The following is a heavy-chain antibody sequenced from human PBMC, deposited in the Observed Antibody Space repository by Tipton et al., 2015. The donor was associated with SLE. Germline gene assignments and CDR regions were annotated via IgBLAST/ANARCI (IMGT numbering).Heavy chain of an antibody. CDR2: IYSSGST. D-gene: IGHD3-9*01. J-gene: IGHJ2*01. CDR1: GGSISGSTYY. V-gene: IGHV4-61*02. CDR3: ARVDSYYDFLTGSRAHWYFDL. Sequence: GLVKPSETLSLTCTLSGGSISGSTYYWSWIRQPAGKGLEWIGHIYSSGSTNYNPSLKSRVTISVDTSKNQFSLKLSSVTAADTAVYYCARVDSYYDFLTGSRAHWYFDLWGCGTLVTVSS.